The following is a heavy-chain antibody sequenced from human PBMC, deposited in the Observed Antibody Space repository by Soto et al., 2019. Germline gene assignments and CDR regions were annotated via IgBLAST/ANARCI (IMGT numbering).Heavy chain of an antibody. CDR3: ARGLTLVAVRGATVPIDY. CDR1: GYTFTSYG. CDR2: ISAYNGNT. Sequence: QVQLVQSGAEVKKPGASVKVSCKASGYTFTSYGISWVRQAPGQGLEWMGWISAYNGNTNYAQKLQGRVTMTTDTSTSAAYMGMRCLRSDDTAVYYCARGLTLVAVRGATVPIDYWGQGTLVTVPS. D-gene: IGHD3-10*01. V-gene: IGHV1-18*01. J-gene: IGHJ4*02.